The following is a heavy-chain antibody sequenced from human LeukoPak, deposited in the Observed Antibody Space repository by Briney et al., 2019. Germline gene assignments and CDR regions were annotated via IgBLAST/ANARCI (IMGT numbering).Heavy chain of an antibody. J-gene: IGHJ4*02. D-gene: IGHD5-12*01. Sequence: SVKVSCKAFGGTFSSYAISWVRQAPGQGLEWMGGIIPIFGTANYAQKFRGRVTITADESTSTAYMELSSLRSEDTAVYYCARSLDVDIVATTHFDYWGQGTLVTVSS. CDR2: IIPIFGTA. CDR1: GGTFSSYA. CDR3: ARSLDVDIVATTHFDY. V-gene: IGHV1-69*13.